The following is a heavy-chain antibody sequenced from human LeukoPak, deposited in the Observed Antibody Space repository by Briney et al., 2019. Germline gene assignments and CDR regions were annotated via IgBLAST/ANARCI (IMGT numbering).Heavy chain of an antibody. CDR3: AATLTVTAGSTYYGMDV. CDR1: GYSFIRYH. J-gene: IGHJ6*02. V-gene: IGHV1-58*02. CDR2: TVVGSGHT. Sequence: SVKVSCKASGYSFIRYHIHWVRQARGQRLEWIGWTVVGSGHTNYAQKFQGTVTISRDMSTNTAYLELTSLRSEDTAVYYCAATLTVTAGSTYYGMDVWGQGTTITVSS. D-gene: IGHD4-17*01.